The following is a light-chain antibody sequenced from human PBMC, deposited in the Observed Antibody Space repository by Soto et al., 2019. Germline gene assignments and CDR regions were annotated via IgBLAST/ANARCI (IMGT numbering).Light chain of an antibody. Sequence: ELVLPQSPATLPASPVARATLSCRASHSVSSTFAWYQQKPGQPPRLLIYGASTRATGIPARFSGSGSGTEFTLTISSLQAEDFALYYCQQYKDSPLTFGGGTKVDIK. CDR3: QQYKDSPLT. CDR1: HSVSST. CDR2: GAS. V-gene: IGKV3-15*01. J-gene: IGKJ4*01.